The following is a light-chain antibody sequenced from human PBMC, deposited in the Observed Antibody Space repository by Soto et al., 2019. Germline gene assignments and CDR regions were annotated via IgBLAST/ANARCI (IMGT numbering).Light chain of an antibody. CDR3: QSYDSSLSGSVV. CDR2: GNS. Sequence: QSVLTQPPSASGAPGQRVTISCTGSSSNIGARYDVHWYQQLPGTAPKVLIYGNSNRPSGVPDRFSGSKSGTSASLAITGLQAEDEADYYCQSYDSSLSGSVVFGGGTKLTVL. CDR1: SSNIGARYD. J-gene: IGLJ2*01. V-gene: IGLV1-40*01.